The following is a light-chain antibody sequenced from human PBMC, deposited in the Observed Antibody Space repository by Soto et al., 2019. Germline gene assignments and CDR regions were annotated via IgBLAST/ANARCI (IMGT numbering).Light chain of an antibody. CDR3: QSYDSTLSARYV. CDR2: GNI. CDR1: SSNIGAGYD. Sequence: QSVLTHPPSLSGAPWQRVTSSCTGGSSNIGAGYDVHWYQQRPGTAPKLLIFGNINRPSGVPDRFSGSKSGTSASLAITGLQAEDEGDYYCQSYDSTLSARYVFGTGTKVTVL. V-gene: IGLV1-40*01. J-gene: IGLJ1*01.